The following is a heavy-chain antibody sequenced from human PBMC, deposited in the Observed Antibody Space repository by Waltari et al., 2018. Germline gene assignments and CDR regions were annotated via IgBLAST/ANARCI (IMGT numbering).Heavy chain of an antibody. CDR3: ARMAAGISGDYYFDY. J-gene: IGHJ4*02. CDR2: IYHSGST. D-gene: IGHD6-13*01. Sequence: QVQLQESGPGLVKPSETLSLPCAVSGYSISSGYYWGCIRQPPGKGLEWIGSIYHSGSTYYNPSLRSRVTISVDTSKNQFSLKLSSVTAADTAVYYCARMAAGISGDYYFDYWGQGTLVTVSS. CDR1: GYSISSGYY. V-gene: IGHV4-38-2*01.